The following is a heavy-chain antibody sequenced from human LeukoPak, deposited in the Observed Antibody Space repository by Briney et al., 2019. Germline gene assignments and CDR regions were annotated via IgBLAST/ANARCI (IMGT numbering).Heavy chain of an antibody. V-gene: IGHV1-46*01. CDR1: GYTFTSYY. CDR2: INPSGGST. CDR3: ARAWVGATKVGAFDI. D-gene: IGHD1-26*01. J-gene: IGHJ3*02. Sequence: GASVKVSCKASGYTFTSYYMHWVRQAPGQGLEWMGIINPSGGSTSYAQKFQGRVTMTRDTSISTAYMELSRLRSDDTAVYYCARAWVGATKVGAFDIWGQGTMVTVSS.